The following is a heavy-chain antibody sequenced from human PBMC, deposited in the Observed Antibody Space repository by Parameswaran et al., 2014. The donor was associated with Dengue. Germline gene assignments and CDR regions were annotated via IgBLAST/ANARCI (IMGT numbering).Heavy chain of an antibody. CDR2: ISGSGGST. D-gene: IGHD3-16*01. Sequence: WIRQPPGKGLEWVSAISGSGGSTYYADSVKGRFTISRDNSKNTLYLQMNSLRAEDTAVYYCAKDLYDYVWGSSPFDYWGQGTLVTVSS. J-gene: IGHJ4*02. CDR3: AKDLYDYVWGSSPFDY. V-gene: IGHV3-23*01.